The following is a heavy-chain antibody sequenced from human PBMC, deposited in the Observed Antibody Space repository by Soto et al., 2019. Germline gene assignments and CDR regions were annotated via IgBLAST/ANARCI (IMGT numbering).Heavy chain of an antibody. CDR3: ARDFPVTHYDDRLGRPGRYNWFDP. J-gene: IGHJ5*02. D-gene: IGHD3-3*01. V-gene: IGHV1-18*01. CDR2: MNTYNGNT. CDR1: GYTFTTYG. Sequence: ASVKVSCKASGYTFTTYGISWVRQAPGQGLEWMGWMNTYNGNTDYAQKFQGRVTMTTDTSTSTASMDLRSLSSADTAVYYCARDFPVTHYDDRLGRPGRYNWFDPWGQGTLVTVSS.